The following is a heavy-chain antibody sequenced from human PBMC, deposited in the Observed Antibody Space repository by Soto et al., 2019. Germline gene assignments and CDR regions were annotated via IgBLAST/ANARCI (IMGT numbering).Heavy chain of an antibody. Sequence: SETLSLTCTVSGGSISSYYWSWIRQPPGKGLEWIGYIYYSGSTNYNPSLKSRDTISVDTSKNQFSLKLSSVTAADTAVYFFARSSYYGLGSYYFPKNFDYWGRETLVTVSS. V-gene: IGHV4-59*01. CDR3: ARSSYYGLGSYYFPKNFDY. D-gene: IGHD3-10*01. CDR1: GGSISSYY. J-gene: IGHJ4*02. CDR2: IYYSGST.